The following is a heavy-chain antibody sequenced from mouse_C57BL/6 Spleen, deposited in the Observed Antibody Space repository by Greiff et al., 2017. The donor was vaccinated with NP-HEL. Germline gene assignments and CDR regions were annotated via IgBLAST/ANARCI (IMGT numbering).Heavy chain of an antibody. CDR2: IYPGDGDT. D-gene: IGHD1-1*01. V-gene: IGHV1-82*01. CDR3: AREGYYDGSNNAGAMDY. J-gene: IGHJ4*01. Sequence: QVQLQQSGPELVKPGASVKISCKASGYAFSSSWMNWVKQRPGQGLEWIGRIYPGDGDTNYNGKFKGKATLTADKSSSTAYMQLSSLTSEDSAVYFCAREGYYDGSNNAGAMDYWGQGTSVTVSS. CDR1: GYAFSSSW.